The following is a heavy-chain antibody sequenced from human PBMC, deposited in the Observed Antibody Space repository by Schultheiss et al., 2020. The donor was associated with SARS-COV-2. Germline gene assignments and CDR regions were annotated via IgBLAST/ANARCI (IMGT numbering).Heavy chain of an antibody. CDR1: AFTFSSSW. J-gene: IGHJ4*02. V-gene: IGHV3-52*01. Sequence: GGSLRLSCGVSAFTFSSSWMHWVCQAPEKGLEWVADIKCDGSEKKYVDSVKGRLTISRDNAKNSLYLQMSSLRADDTALYYCAATTGYYTNVDFWGLGTLVTVSS. D-gene: IGHD3/OR15-3a*01. CDR2: IKCDGSEK. CDR3: AATTGYYTNVDF.